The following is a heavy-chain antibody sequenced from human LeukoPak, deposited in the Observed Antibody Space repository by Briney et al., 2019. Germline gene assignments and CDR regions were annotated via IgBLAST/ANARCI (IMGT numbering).Heavy chain of an antibody. CDR1: GGSISSGGYY. CDR3: AREAGSEIYGMDV. D-gene: IGHD3-10*01. J-gene: IGHJ6*02. Sequence: SETLSLTCTVSGGSISSGGYYWSWIRQHPGKGLEWIGYIYYSGSTYYNPSLKSRVTISVDTSKNQFSLKLSSVTAADTAVYYCAREAGSEIYGMDVWGQGTTVTVSS. CDR2: IYYSGST. V-gene: IGHV4-31*03.